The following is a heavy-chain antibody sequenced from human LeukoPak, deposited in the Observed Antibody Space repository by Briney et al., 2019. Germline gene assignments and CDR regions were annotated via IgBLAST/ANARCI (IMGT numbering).Heavy chain of an antibody. Sequence: ASVKVSCKASGYTFTSYGISWVRQAPGQGLEWMGWINPNSGGTNYAQKFQGRVTMTRDTSISTAYMELSRLRSDDTAVYYCARDVDKDYWGQGTLVTVSS. CDR2: INPNSGGT. D-gene: IGHD5-12*01. CDR1: GYTFTSYG. J-gene: IGHJ4*02. V-gene: IGHV1-2*02. CDR3: ARDVDKDY.